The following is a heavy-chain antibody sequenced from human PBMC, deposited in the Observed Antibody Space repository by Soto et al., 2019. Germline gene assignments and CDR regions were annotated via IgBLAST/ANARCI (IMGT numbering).Heavy chain of an antibody. Sequence: GXSVKVSYKASGYTFTSYGIIWVRQAPGQGLEWMGWISAYNGNTNYAQKLQGRVTMTTDTSTSTAYMELRSLRSDDTAVYYCARDCSSTSCYSKMDYYYYGMDVWGQGTTVTVSS. V-gene: IGHV1-18*01. CDR2: ISAYNGNT. D-gene: IGHD2-2*01. CDR3: ARDCSSTSCYSKMDYYYYGMDV. CDR1: GYTFTSYG. J-gene: IGHJ6*02.